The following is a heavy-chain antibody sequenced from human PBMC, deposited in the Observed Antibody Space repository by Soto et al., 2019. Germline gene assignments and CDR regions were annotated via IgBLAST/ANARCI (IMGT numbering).Heavy chain of an antibody. D-gene: IGHD3-22*01. Sequence: EASVKVSCKASGGTFSSYAISWVRQAPGQGLEWMGGIIPIFGTANYAQKFQGRVTITADESTSTAYMELSSLRSEDTAVYYCARVGHDSSGYYYRGAFDIWGQGTMVTVSS. CDR1: GGTFSSYA. J-gene: IGHJ3*02. CDR3: ARVGHDSSGYYYRGAFDI. CDR2: IIPIFGTA. V-gene: IGHV1-69*13.